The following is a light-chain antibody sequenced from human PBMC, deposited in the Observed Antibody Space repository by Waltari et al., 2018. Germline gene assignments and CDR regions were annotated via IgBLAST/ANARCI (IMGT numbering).Light chain of an antibody. CDR2: KAS. Sequence: DIQMTQSPSTLSASVGDRVTITCRASQSINNWLAWYQQKPGKAPKLLIYKASSLDSGVPSRFSGSASGTEFTLSISSLQPDDFATYYCQQYEYFPYIFGQGTKLEIK. CDR3: QQYEYFPYI. V-gene: IGKV1-5*03. J-gene: IGKJ2*01. CDR1: QSINNW.